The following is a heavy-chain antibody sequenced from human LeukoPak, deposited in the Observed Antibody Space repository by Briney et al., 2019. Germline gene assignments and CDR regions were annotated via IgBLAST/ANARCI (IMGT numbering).Heavy chain of an antibody. Sequence: GGSLRLSCATSGFTFSDFGMNWVRQSPGKGLEWVSGISGSGISTYYADSVEGRFTVSRDNSQNTLYLQMHSLRADDTAVYYCAKTRNYYDSSGDDALDFWGHGTLVTISS. D-gene: IGHD3-22*01. CDR3: AKTRNYYDSSGDDALDF. CDR1: GFTFSDFG. CDR2: ISGSGIST. V-gene: IGHV3-23*01. J-gene: IGHJ3*01.